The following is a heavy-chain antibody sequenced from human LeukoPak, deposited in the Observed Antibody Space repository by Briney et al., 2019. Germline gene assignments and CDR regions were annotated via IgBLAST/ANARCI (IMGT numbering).Heavy chain of an antibody. D-gene: IGHD5-18*01. CDR3: ARANGRDTAMVHFDY. CDR1: GYSISSGYY. Sequence: SETLSLTCTVSGYSISSGYYWGWIRQPPGKGLEWIGSFYHSGSTYYNPSLKSRVTISVDTSKNQFSLKLSSVTAADTAEYYCARANGRDTAMVHFDYWGQGTLVTVSS. CDR2: FYHSGST. J-gene: IGHJ4*02. V-gene: IGHV4-38-2*02.